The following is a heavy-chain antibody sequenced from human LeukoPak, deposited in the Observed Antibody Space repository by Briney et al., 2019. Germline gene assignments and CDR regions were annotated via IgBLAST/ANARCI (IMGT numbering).Heavy chain of an antibody. V-gene: IGHV4-59*01. CDR1: GGSISSYY. Sequence: SETLSLTCTVSGGSISSYYWSWIRQPPGKGLEWIGYIYYSGSTNYNPSLKSRVTISVDPSKNQFSLKLSSVTAADTAVYYCARGVVVVTPQWYFDLWGRGTLVTVSS. J-gene: IGHJ2*01. D-gene: IGHD2-21*02. CDR3: ARGVVVVTPQWYFDL. CDR2: IYYSGST.